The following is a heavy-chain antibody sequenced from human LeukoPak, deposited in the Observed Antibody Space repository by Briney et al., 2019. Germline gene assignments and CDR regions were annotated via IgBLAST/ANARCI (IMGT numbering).Heavy chain of an antibody. J-gene: IGHJ4*02. Sequence: DSLKVSCKASGYTFTSYGISWVRQAPGQGLEWMGWISAYNGNTNYAQKLQGRVTMTTDTSTSTAYMELRSLRSDDTAVYYCARDMSSSGFGDYWGQGTLVTVSS. D-gene: IGHD6-19*01. V-gene: IGHV1-18*01. CDR3: ARDMSSSGFGDY. CDR2: ISAYNGNT. CDR1: GYTFTSYG.